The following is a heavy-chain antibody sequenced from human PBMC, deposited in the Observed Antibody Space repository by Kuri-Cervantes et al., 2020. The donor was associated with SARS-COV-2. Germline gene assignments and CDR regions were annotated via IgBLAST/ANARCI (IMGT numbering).Heavy chain of an antibody. J-gene: IGHJ4*02. D-gene: IGHD3-3*01. CDR1: GFTFSSYS. V-gene: IGHV3-21*01. CDR3: ARMRSITIFGVVITFFDY. Sequence: GGSLRLSCAASGFTFSSYSMNWVRQAPGKGLEWVSSISSSSSYIYYADSVKGRFTISRDNAKNSLYLQMNSLRAEDTAVYYCARMRSITIFGVVITFFDYWGQGPLVPVSS. CDR2: ISSSSSYI.